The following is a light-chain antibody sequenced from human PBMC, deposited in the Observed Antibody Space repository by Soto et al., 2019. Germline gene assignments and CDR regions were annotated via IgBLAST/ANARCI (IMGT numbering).Light chain of an antibody. CDR3: AAWDDTLSARV. V-gene: IGLV1-47*02. Sequence: QAVVTQPPSASGTPGQRVTISCSGSFSNIGRDYVYWYQQFPGTAPKLLIYTNNQRPSGVPDRFSGSKSGTSASLAISGLRSGDEADYYCAAWDDTLSARVFGGGTKVTVL. J-gene: IGLJ3*02. CDR2: TNN. CDR1: FSNIGRDY.